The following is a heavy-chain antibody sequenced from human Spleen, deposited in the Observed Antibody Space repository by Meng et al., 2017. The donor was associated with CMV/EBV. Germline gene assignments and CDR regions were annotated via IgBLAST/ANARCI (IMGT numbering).Heavy chain of an antibody. J-gene: IGHJ5*02. D-gene: IGHD3-9*01. V-gene: IGHV4-61*01. CDR2: IYYSGST. CDR1: GSVSSGSYY. CDR3: APMYYDILTGYPTFDP. Sequence: GSVSSGSYYWSWFRQPPGKGLEWIGYIYYSGSTNYNPSLKSRVTISVDTSKNQFSLKLSSVTAADTAVYYCAPMYYDILTGYPTFDPWGQGTLVTVSS.